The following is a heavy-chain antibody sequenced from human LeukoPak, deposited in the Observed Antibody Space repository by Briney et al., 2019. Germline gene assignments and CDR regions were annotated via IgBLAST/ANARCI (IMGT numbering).Heavy chain of an antibody. J-gene: IGHJ6*02. CDR3: ARDGASDYDILTGYYDRYYYGMDV. CDR2: TYYRSKWYN. V-gene: IGHV6-1*01. Sequence: SQTLSLTCAISGDSVSSNSAAWNWIRQSPSRGLEWLGRTYYRSKWYNDYAVSVKSRIIINPDTSKNQFSLQLNSVTPEDTAVYYCARDGASDYDILTGYYDRYYYGMDVWGQGTTVTVSS. CDR1: GDSVSSNSAA. D-gene: IGHD3-9*01.